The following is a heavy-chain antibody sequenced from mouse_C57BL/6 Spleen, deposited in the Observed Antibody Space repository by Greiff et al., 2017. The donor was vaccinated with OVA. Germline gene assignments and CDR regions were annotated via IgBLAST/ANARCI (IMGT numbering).Heavy chain of an antibody. Sequence: EVQLQQSGPELVKPGASVKISCKASGYTFTDYYMNWVKQSHGKSLEWIGDINPNNGGTSYNQKFKGKATLTVDKSSSTAYMELRSLTSEDSAVYYCARGAQAPYYAMDYWGQGTSVTVSS. J-gene: IGHJ4*01. CDR1: GYTFTDYY. V-gene: IGHV1-26*01. D-gene: IGHD3-2*02. CDR2: INPNNGGT. CDR3: ARGAQAPYYAMDY.